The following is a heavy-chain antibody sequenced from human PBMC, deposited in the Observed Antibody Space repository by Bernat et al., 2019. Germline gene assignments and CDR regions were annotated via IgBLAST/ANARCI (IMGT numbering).Heavy chain of an antibody. CDR3: ARGRGTGDFDY. CDR2: INPSGGTT. J-gene: IGHJ4*02. V-gene: IGHV1-46*01. D-gene: IGHD3-10*01. CDR1: GYTFTTYY. Sequence: QVQLVQSGAEVKKPGASVKVSCKASGYTFTTYYMHWVRQAPGQGLEWMGIINPSGGTTNYAQKFQGRVTMNRDTSTSTVYMELSSLRSEDTAVYYCARGRGTGDFDYWGQGTLVTVSS.